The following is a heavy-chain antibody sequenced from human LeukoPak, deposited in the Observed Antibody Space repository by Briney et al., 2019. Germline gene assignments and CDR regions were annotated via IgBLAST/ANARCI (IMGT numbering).Heavy chain of an antibody. D-gene: IGHD2-2*02. CDR2: IWYDGSNK. V-gene: IGHV3-33*07. CDR3: VAILVSGAIWQFDL. Sequence: GTSLTVSCDPHGAGMPFSRYGLYWVRQDPGKGLEWVAIIWYDGSNKYYADSVKGRFTISKDTSKNTLYLQMNSLRAEGTAVYYCVAILVSGAIWQFDLWGRGTLVTVSS. CDR1: GMPFSRYG. J-gene: IGHJ2*01.